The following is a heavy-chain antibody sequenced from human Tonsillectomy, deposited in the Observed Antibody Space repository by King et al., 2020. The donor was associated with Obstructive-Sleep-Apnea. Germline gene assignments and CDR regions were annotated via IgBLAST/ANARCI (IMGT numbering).Heavy chain of an antibody. D-gene: IGHD2-2*01. V-gene: IGHV3-30*18. CDR1: GFTFSSYG. Sequence: VQLVESGGGVVQPGRSLRLSCAASGFTFSSYGMHWVRQAPGKGLEWVAVISYDGSNKYYADSVKGRFTISRDNSKNTLYLQMNSLRAEDTAGYYCAKDPFQTPAAIGRSWFDPWGQGTLVTVSS. CDR2: ISYDGSNK. J-gene: IGHJ5*02. CDR3: AKDPFQTPAAIGRSWFDP.